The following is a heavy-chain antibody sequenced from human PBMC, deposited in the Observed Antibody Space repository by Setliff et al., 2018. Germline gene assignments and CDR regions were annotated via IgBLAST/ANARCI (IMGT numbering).Heavy chain of an antibody. D-gene: IGHD1-26*01. Sequence: GGSLRLSCAASGFTLSPYWMHWVRQVPGKGLVWVSRMNSDGSRISYADSVKGRFTISRDNAKNTLYLQMNNLRVDDTAVYYCATSGSYHGPLIWGQGALVTVSS. CDR1: GFTLSPYW. J-gene: IGHJ4*02. CDR3: ATSGSYHGPLI. CDR2: MNSDGSRI. V-gene: IGHV3-74*01.